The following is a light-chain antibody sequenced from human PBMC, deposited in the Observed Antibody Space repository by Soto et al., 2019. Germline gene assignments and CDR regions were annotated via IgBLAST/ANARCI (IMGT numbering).Light chain of an antibody. CDR3: CSYAGSSTWV. CDR2: EGS. V-gene: IGLV2-23*01. CDR1: SSDVGSYNL. Sequence: QSALTQPASVSGSPGQSITISCTGTSSDVGSYNLVSWYQQHTGKAPKLMIYEGSKRPSGVSNRFSGSKSGNTASLTISGLQAEDDAYYYCCSYAGSSTWVFGGGTKLTVL. J-gene: IGLJ3*02.